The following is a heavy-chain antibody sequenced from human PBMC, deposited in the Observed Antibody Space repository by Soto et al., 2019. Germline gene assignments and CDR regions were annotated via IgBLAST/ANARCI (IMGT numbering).Heavy chain of an antibody. CDR2: ISYDGSNK. CDR3: ARDQEGFIVVVPAAIAPFLD. Sequence: GGSLRLSCAASGFTFSSYAMHWVRQAPGKGLEWVAVISYDGSNKYYADSVKGRFTISRDNSKNTLYLQMNSLRAEDTAVYYCARDQEGFIVVVPAAIAPFLDWGQGPLVTVSS. CDR1: GFTFSSYA. J-gene: IGHJ4*02. D-gene: IGHD2-2*02. V-gene: IGHV3-30-3*01.